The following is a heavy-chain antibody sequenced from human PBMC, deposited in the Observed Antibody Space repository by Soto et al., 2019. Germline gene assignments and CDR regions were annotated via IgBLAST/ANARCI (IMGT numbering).Heavy chain of an antibody. D-gene: IGHD6-13*01. CDR3: ASVRQQLVRHYYGMDV. V-gene: IGHV1-2*02. Sequence: ASVKVSCKASGYTFTGYYMHWVRQAPGQGLEWMGWINPNSGGTNYAQKFQGRVTMTRDTPISTAYMELSRLRSDDTAVYYCASVRQQLVRHYYGMDVWGQGTTVTVSS. CDR2: INPNSGGT. CDR1: GYTFTGYY. J-gene: IGHJ6*02.